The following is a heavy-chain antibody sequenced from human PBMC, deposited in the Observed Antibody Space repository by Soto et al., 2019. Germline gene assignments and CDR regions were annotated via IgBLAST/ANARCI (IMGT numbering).Heavy chain of an antibody. D-gene: IGHD3-3*01. Sequence: SETLSLTCTVSGGSIISYYWGWMRQPPGKGLEWIGYIYYSGSTNYNPSLKSRVTISVDTSKNQFSLKLSSLTAADTAVYYCARVGVTAIFGVVTPSYGMDVWGQGTTVTVS. CDR2: IYYSGST. CDR3: ARVGVTAIFGVVTPSYGMDV. CDR1: GGSIISYY. J-gene: IGHJ6*02. V-gene: IGHV4-59*01.